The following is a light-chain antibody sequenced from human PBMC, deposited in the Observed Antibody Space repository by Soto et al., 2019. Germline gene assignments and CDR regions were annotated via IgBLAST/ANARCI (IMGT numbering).Light chain of an antibody. CDR1: QSVSSGF. J-gene: IGKJ1*01. Sequence: EIAMTQSPATLSVSPGERATLSCRASQSVSSGFLAWYQQKPGQAPRLLIYGASSRATGIPDRFSGSGSGTDFTLTISRLEPEDFAVYYCQQYGSSPQTFGQGTKVDIK. CDR3: QQYGSSPQT. CDR2: GAS. V-gene: IGKV3-20*01.